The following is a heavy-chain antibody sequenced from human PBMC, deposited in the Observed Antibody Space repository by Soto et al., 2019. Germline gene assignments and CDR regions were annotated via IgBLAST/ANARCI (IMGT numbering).Heavy chain of an antibody. CDR2: IHYSGSV. CDR1: GGSISSDHYH. V-gene: IGHV4-30-4*01. D-gene: IGHD2-21*02. Sequence: QVQLQESGPGLVRPSQTLTLTCNVSGGSISSDHYHWTWIRQPPGKGLEWIGYIHYSGSVHSNPSLQSRVTMSVDTSKNLFSLKLSSVTAADTAMYFCVREDDGGDRDYYGLDVWGQGTTVTVSS. J-gene: IGHJ6*02. CDR3: VREDDGGDRDYYGLDV.